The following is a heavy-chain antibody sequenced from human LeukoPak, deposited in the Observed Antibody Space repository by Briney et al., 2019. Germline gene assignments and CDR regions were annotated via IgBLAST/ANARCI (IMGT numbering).Heavy chain of an antibody. CDR1: GFTFSSYG. D-gene: IGHD3-3*01. J-gene: IGHJ4*02. CDR3: ARTFWSGYWGFDY. Sequence: PGRSLRLSCAASGFTFSSYGMHWVRQAPGKGLEWVAVISYDGSNKYYADSVKGRFTISRDNSKSALYLQMNSLRAEDTAVYYCARTFWSGYWGFDYWGQGTLVTVSS. V-gene: IGHV3-30*03. CDR2: ISYDGSNK.